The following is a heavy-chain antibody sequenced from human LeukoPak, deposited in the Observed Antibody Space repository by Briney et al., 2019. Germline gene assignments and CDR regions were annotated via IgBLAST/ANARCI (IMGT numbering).Heavy chain of an antibody. Sequence: SETLSLTCTVSGGSISSYYWNWIRQPARKGLEWIGRFYTSGSTNYNPSLKSRVTMSVDTSQNQFSLKLSSVTAADTAVYYCTRSTGGDFWSGHGGRFDPWGQGTLVTVSS. J-gene: IGHJ5*02. V-gene: IGHV4-4*07. CDR2: FYTSGST. D-gene: IGHD3-3*01. CDR3: TRSTGGDFWSGHGGRFDP. CDR1: GGSISSYY.